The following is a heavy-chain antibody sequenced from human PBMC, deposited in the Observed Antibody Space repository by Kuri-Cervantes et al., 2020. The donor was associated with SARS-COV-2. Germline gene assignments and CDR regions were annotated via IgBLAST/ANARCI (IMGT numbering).Heavy chain of an antibody. Sequence: GGFLRLSCAASGFTFSSYWMSWVRQAPGKGLKWVANIKQDGSEKYYVDSVKGRFTISRDNAKNSLYLQMNSLRAEDTAVYYCARVIPAAILLTGSGSNWFDPWGQGTLVTVSS. J-gene: IGHJ5*02. V-gene: IGHV3-7*01. CDR2: IKQDGSEK. D-gene: IGHD2-2*01. CDR3: ARVIPAAILLTGSGSNWFDP. CDR1: GFTFSSYW.